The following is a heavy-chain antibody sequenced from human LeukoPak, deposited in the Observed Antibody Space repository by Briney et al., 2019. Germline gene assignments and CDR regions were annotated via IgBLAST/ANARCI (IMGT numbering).Heavy chain of an antibody. CDR3: ARERYCSGGSCYPRAFDY. V-gene: IGHV1-2*02. Sequence: GASVKVSCKASGYTFPGHHIHWVRQAPGQGLEWMGWINPKNGGTNYAQKFQGRVTITADESTSTAYMELSSLRSEDTAVYYCARERYCSGGSCYPRAFDYWGQGTLVTVSS. CDR1: GYTFPGHH. D-gene: IGHD2-15*01. CDR2: INPKNGGT. J-gene: IGHJ4*02.